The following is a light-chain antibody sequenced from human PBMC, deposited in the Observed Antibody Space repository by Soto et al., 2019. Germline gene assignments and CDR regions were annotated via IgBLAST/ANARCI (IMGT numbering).Light chain of an antibody. Sequence: EIVMTQSPATLSVSPGERATLSCRASQSVSSNLAWYQQNPGQAPRLLIYGASTRATGIPDRFSGSGSGTDFTLTISRLEPEDFAVYYCQQYGSSPSITFGQGTRLEIK. CDR2: GAS. V-gene: IGKV3-20*01. J-gene: IGKJ5*01. CDR3: QQYGSSPSIT. CDR1: QSVSSN.